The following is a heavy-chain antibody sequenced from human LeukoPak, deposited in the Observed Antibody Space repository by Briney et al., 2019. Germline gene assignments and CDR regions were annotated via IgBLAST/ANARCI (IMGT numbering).Heavy chain of an antibody. CDR1: GGSISSYY. D-gene: IGHD4-17*01. J-gene: IGHJ5*02. V-gene: IGHV4-59*08. CDR2: IYYSGST. CDR3: ARHHYGDYHNWFDP. Sequence: PSETLSPTCTVSGGSISSYYWSWIRQPPGKGLEWIGYIYYSGSTNYNPSLKSRVTISVDTSKNQFSLKLSSVTAADTAVYYCARHHYGDYHNWFDPWGQGTLVTVSS.